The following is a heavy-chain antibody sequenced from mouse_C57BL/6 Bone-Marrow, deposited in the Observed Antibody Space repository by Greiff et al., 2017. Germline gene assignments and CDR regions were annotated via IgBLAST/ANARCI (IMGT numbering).Heavy chain of an antibody. CDR2: IWSGGST. CDR1: GFSLTSYG. V-gene: IGHV2-2*01. D-gene: IGHD2-10*02. J-gene: IGHJ4*01. CDR3: ARKGYGRNAMDY. Sequence: VQLKESGPGLVQPSQSLSITCTVSGFSLTSYGVHWVRPSPGKGLEWLGVIWSGGSTDYNAAFISRLSISKDNSKSQVFCKMNSLQADDTAIYYCARKGYGRNAMDYWGQGTSVTVSS.